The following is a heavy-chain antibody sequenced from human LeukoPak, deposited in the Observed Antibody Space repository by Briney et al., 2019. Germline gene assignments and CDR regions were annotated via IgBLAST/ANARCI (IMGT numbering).Heavy chain of an antibody. CDR3: ARANIAAAATAIY. Sequence: SETLSLTCTVSGGSVTSDGYYWSWIRQPPGKGLEWIGYISYSGSTNYNPSLKSRVTVSVDTSKNQFSLKLSSVTAADTAVYYCARANIAAAATAIYWGQGTLVTVSS. V-gene: IGHV4-61*08. J-gene: IGHJ4*02. CDR1: GGSVTSDGYY. D-gene: IGHD6-13*01. CDR2: ISYSGST.